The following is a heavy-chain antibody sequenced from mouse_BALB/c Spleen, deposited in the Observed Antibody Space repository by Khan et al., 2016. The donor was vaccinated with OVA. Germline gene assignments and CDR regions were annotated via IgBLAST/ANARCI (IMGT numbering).Heavy chain of an antibody. CDR1: GFTFSSYT. CDR2: ISSGGDNT. D-gene: IGHD2-13*01. J-gene: IGHJ3*01. Sequence: EVELVESGGGLVKPGGSLKLSCAASGFTFSSYTMSWIRQTPEKRLEWVATISSGGDNTYYPDSVTGRFTISRDNAKHNLYLQMSSLRSEDTALYYCARSNDGDFAYWGQGTLVTVSA. V-gene: IGHV5-9*03. CDR3: ARSNDGDFAY.